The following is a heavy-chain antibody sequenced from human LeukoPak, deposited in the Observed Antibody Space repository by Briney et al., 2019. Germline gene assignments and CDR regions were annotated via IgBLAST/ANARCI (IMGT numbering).Heavy chain of an antibody. J-gene: IGHJ4*02. D-gene: IGHD6-19*01. CDR1: GGTFSSYA. CDR3: ARSDAVAAYFDY. Sequence: GASVKVSCKASGGTFSSYAISWVRQAPGQGLEWMGRIIPIFGIANYAQKSQGRVTITADKSTSTAYMELSSLRSEDTAVYYCARSDAVAAYFDYWGQGTLVTVSS. V-gene: IGHV1-69*04. CDR2: IIPIFGIA.